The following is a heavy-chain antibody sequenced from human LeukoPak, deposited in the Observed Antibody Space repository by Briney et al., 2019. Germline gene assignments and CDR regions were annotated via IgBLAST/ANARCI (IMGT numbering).Heavy chain of an antibody. V-gene: IGHV3-74*01. CDR1: GFTFSNYW. D-gene: IGHD5-24*01. J-gene: IGHJ4*02. CDR2: INSDASMT. Sequence: PGVSLRLPCAASGFTFSNYWMHWVRQAPGKGLVWVSRINSDASMTNYADSVNGRFTISRDNAKNTLYLQMNSLRADDTAMYYCTRYYNSLDYWGQGTLVTVSS. CDR3: TRYYNSLDY.